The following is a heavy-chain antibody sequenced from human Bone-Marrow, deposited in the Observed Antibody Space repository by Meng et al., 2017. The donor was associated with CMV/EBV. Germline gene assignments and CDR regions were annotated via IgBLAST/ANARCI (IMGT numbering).Heavy chain of an antibody. CDR1: GFTFSSYG. V-gene: IGHV3-30*18. J-gene: IGHJ4*02. CDR3: AKAHGDYGSGSYSFDY. D-gene: IGHD3-10*01. Sequence: GFTFSSYGMHWVRQAPGKGLEWVAVISYDGSNKYYADSVKGRFTISRDNSKNTLYLQMNSLRAEDTAVYYCAKAHGDYGSGSYSFDYWGQGTLVTVSS. CDR2: ISYDGSNK.